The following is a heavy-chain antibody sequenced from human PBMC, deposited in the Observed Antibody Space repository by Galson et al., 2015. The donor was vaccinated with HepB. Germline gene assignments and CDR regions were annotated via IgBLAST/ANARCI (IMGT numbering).Heavy chain of an antibody. J-gene: IGHJ5*01. CDR1: GFSFSDYL. CDR3: TKMGGLGWQRNPNRFGA. Sequence: SLRLSCAASGFSFSDYLMGWVRQAPGKGLEWVANIKQKGSEKDYVDSVKGRFVISRDNSQNSLYLQMDSLRVEDTAVYYCTKMGGLGWQRNPNRFGAGGHVTLVTVSS. V-gene: IGHV3-7*01. D-gene: IGHD3-16*01. CDR2: IKQKGSEK.